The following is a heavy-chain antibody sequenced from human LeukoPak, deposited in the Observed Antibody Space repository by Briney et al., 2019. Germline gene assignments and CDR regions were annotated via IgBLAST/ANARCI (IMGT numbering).Heavy chain of an antibody. CDR2: IYLGDSDT. CDR1: GYIFTDYW. Sequence: GESLKISCKGSGYIFTDYWIGWVRQMPGKGLELMGIIYLGDSDTRYSPSFQGQVTISADKSITTVYLQWSSLKASDTAMYYCARPAFPYSSSSGAFDYWGQGTLVTVSS. V-gene: IGHV5-51*01. CDR3: ARPAFPYSSSSGAFDY. J-gene: IGHJ4*02. D-gene: IGHD6-6*01.